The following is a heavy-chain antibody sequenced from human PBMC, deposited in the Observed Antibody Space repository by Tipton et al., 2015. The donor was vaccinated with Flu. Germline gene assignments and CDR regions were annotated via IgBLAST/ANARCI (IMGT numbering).Heavy chain of an antibody. CDR2: IWYDGSNK. V-gene: IGHV3-33*06. CDR1: GFTFSSYG. Sequence: SLRLSCAASGFTFSSYGMHWVRQAPGKGLEWVAVIWYDGSNKYYADSVKGRFTISRDNSKNTLYLQMSSLRAEDTAVYYCAKGSPGYSYGYEEGVDYWGQGTLVTVSS. D-gene: IGHD5-18*01. CDR3: AKGSPGYSYGYEEGVDY. J-gene: IGHJ4*02.